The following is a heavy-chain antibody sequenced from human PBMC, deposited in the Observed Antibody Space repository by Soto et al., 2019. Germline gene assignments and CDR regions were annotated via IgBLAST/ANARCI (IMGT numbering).Heavy chain of an antibody. CDR1: GGSISSYY. Sequence: PSETLSLTCTVSGGSISSYYWCWIRQPPGKGLEWIGYISYSGSTNYNPSLESRVTISVDTSKNQFSLKLSYVTAADTAVCYCARDGRGGYCSGGSCYSDYYYGMDGWGQGATVTVAS. CDR3: ARDGRGGYCSGGSCYSDYYYGMDG. J-gene: IGHJ6*02. V-gene: IGHV4-59*01. CDR2: ISYSGST. D-gene: IGHD2-15*01.